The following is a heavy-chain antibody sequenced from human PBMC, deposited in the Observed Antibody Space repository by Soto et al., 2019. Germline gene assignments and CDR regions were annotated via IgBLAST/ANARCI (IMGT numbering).Heavy chain of an antibody. D-gene: IGHD1-26*01. Sequence: ASVKVSCKASGYTFTSYDINWVRQATGQGLEWMGWMNPNSGNTGYAQKFQGRVTMTRNTSISTAYMELSSLRSEDTAVYYCARGQLELLFYYYYYGMDVWGQWTTVTVSS. J-gene: IGHJ6*02. CDR3: ARGQLELLFYYYYYGMDV. V-gene: IGHV1-8*01. CDR2: MNPNSGNT. CDR1: GYTFTSYD.